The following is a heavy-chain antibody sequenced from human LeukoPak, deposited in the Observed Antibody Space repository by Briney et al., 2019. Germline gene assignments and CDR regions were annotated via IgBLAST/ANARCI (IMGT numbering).Heavy chain of an antibody. D-gene: IGHD2-21*01. J-gene: IGHJ4*02. Sequence: PSETLSLTCAVHGVSVSGYYWIWIRQPPGKGLEWIGEINHSGGTNYNPSLKRRVTISVDTSENHFSLRLPSVTAADTAVYYCARIRCGHTDNICYNYWGQGTLVTVSS. CDR3: ARIRCGHTDNICYNY. V-gene: IGHV4-34*01. CDR2: INHSGGT. CDR1: GVSVSGYY.